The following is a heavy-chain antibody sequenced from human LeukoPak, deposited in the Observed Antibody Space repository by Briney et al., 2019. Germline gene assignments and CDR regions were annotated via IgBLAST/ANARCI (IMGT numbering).Heavy chain of an antibody. CDR3: ANLYGSGNCYVY. J-gene: IGHJ4*02. Sequence: GASVKVSCKASGYTFTGYYMHWVRQAPGQGLEWMGWINPKSGGTNYAQKFQGRVTMTRDTSISTAYMELSRLRSDDTAVYYCANLYGSGNCYVYWGQGTPVTVSS. CDR2: INPKSGGT. CDR1: GYTFTGYY. D-gene: IGHD3-10*01. V-gene: IGHV1-2*02.